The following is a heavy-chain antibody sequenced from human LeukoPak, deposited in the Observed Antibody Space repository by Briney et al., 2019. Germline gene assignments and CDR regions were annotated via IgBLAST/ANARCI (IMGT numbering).Heavy chain of an antibody. D-gene: IGHD6-13*01. CDR1: GFTFSSYT. V-gene: IGHV3-73*01. J-gene: IGHJ3*02. CDR2: IRSKANSYAT. Sequence: PGGSLRLSCSTSGFTFSSYTMHWVRQASGKGLEWVGRIRSKANSYATAYAASVKGRFTISRDDSKNTAYLQMNSLKTEDTAVYYCTRRAGVYYAFDIWGQGTMVTVSS. CDR3: TRRAGVYYAFDI.